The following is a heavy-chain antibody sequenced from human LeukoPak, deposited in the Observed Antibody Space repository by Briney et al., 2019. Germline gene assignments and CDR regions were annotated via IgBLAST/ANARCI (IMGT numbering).Heavy chain of an antibody. CDR3: ARSGPKTYYYDSSGYYPDY. D-gene: IGHD3-22*01. CDR1: GFTFSSYA. CDR2: ISGSGGST. J-gene: IGHJ4*02. V-gene: IGHV3-23*01. Sequence: GGSLRLSCAASGFTFSSYAMSWVRQAPGKGLEWVSAISGSGGSTYYADSVKGRFTISRDNSKNTLYLQMNSLRAEDTAVYYCARSGPKTYYYDSSGYYPDYWGQGTLVTVSS.